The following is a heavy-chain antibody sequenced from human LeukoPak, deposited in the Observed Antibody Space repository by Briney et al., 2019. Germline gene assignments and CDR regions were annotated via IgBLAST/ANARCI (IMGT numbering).Heavy chain of an antibody. V-gene: IGHV4-4*07. J-gene: IGHJ4*02. CDR1: GGSISSYY. CDR2: IYTSGST. D-gene: IGHD3-22*01. CDR3: ARQGSKVVVPAAIAEDYYDSSGYYSYYFDY. Sequence: SETLSLTCTVSGGSISSYYWSWIRQPAGKGLEWIGRIYTSGSTNYNPSLKSRVTMSVDTSKNQFSLKLSSVTAADTAVYYCARQGSKVVVPAAIAEDYYDSSGYYSYYFDYWGQGTLVTVSS.